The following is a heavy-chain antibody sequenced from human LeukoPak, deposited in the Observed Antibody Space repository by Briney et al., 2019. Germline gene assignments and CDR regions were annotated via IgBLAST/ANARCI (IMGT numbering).Heavy chain of an antibody. CDR2: IKQDGSEK. D-gene: IGHD3-10*01. V-gene: IGHV3-7*03. CDR3: ARDILWFGESD. CDR1: GLTFSSHW. Sequence: GGSLRLSCAASGLTFSSHWMSWVRQAPGKGREWVANIKQDGSEKYYVDSVKGRFTISRDNAKNSLYLQMNSLRAEDTAVYYCARDILWFGESDWGQGTLVTVSS. J-gene: IGHJ4*02.